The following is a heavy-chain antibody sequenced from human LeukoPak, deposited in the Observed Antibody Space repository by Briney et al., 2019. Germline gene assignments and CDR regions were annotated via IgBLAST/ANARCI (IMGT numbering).Heavy chain of an antibody. V-gene: IGHV1-18*01. CDR1: GGTFSSYA. CDR3: ARDIYYYDTTDPKIRSDY. CDR2: INTYDGST. Sequence: ASVEVSCKASGGTFSSYAISWGRQAPGQGLEWMGWINTYDGSTKYAQKLQDRVTMTTDTSTNTAYMELGSLSSDDAAVYYCARDIYYYDTTDPKIRSDYWGQGTLVTVSS. J-gene: IGHJ4*02. D-gene: IGHD3-22*01.